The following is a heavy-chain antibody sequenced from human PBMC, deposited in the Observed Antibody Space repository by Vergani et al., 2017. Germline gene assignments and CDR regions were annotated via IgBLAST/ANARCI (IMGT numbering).Heavy chain of an antibody. V-gene: IGHV1-69*18. CDR2: IIPIFGTA. D-gene: IGHD6-19*01. J-gene: IGHJ4*02. CDR1: GGTFSSYA. Sequence: QVQLVQSGAEVKKPGSSVKVSCKASGGTFSSYAISWVRQAPGQGLEWMGRIIPIFGTANYAQKFQGRVTITADESTSTADMELSSLRSEDTAVYYCARERSQWLGSDYWGQGTLVTVSS. CDR3: ARERSQWLGSDY.